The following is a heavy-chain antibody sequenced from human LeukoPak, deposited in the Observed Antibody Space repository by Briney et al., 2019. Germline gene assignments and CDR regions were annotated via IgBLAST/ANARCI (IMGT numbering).Heavy chain of an antibody. CDR3: ARMNSSPDRAFDI. V-gene: IGHV3-11*01. CDR1: GFTFSDYY. J-gene: IGHJ3*02. CDR2: ISSSGSTI. D-gene: IGHD6-13*01. Sequence: GGSLRLSCAASGFTFSDYYMSWIRQAPGKGLEWVSYISSSGSTIYYADSVKGRFTISRDNAKNSLYLQMNSLRAEDTAVYYCARMNSSPDRAFDIWGQGTMVTVSS.